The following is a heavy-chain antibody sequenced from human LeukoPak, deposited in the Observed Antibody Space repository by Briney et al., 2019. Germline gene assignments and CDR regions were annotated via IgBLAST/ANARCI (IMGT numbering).Heavy chain of an antibody. CDR2: ISPTGSTT. CDR3: ARGPNSNWSGLDF. D-gene: IGHD6-6*01. J-gene: IGHJ4*02. Sequence: GGSLRLSCTASGFSFSGHWMHWARQLPGKGLVWVSRISPTGSTTSYADSVKGRFTVSRDNAKNTFYLQVNNLRAEDTAVYYCARGPNSNWSGLDFWGQGTLLTVSS. CDR1: GFSFSGHW. V-gene: IGHV3-74*01.